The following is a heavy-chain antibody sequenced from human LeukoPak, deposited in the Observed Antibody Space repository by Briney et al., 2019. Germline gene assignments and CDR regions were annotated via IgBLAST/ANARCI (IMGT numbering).Heavy chain of an antibody. CDR3: ARDADWAFDI. CDR2: IRSDSST. D-gene: IGHD2-21*01. CDR1: GFTFSAYP. Sequence: TGGSLRLSCASSGFTFSAYPMNWVRQAPGKGLEWVSHIRSDSSTYYADSVRGRFTISRDNAKNSLYLQMNSLRAEDTAVYYCARDADWAFDIWGQGTLVTVPS. J-gene: IGHJ3*02. V-gene: IGHV3-69-1*02.